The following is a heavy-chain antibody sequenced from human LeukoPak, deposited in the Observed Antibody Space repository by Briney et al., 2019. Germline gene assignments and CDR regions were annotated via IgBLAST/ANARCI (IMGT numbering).Heavy chain of an antibody. D-gene: IGHD4-23*01. CDR1: GFTVSSNY. CDR2: IYSGGNT. V-gene: IGHV3-66*01. CDR3: ARDDGRPGGGAYYFDY. J-gene: IGHJ4*02. Sequence: PGGSLRLSCAASGFTVSSNYMSWVRQAPGKGLEWVSVIYSGGNTYYADSVKGRIANSRANSKNTLYLQMNRLRAEDTAVYSCARDDGRPGGGAYYFDYWGQGTLVTVSP.